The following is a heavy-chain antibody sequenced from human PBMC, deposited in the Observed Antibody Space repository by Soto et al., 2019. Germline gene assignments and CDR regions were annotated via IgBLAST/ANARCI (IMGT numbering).Heavy chain of an antibody. V-gene: IGHV3-9*01. J-gene: IGHJ4*02. CDR3: AKGRDS. CDR1: GFTFDDYA. CDR2: ISWNSGSI. Sequence: PGGSLRLSCAASGFTFDDYAMHWVRQAPGKGLEWVSGISWNSGSIGYADSVKGRFTISRDNAKNSLYLQMNSLRAEDTALYYCAKGRDSWGQGTLVTVSS.